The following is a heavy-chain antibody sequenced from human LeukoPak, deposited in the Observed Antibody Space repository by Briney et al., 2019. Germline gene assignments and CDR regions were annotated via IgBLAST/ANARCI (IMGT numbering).Heavy chain of an antibody. Sequence: SETLSLTCAVYGGSFSGYYWSWIRQPPGKGLEWIGEINHSGSTNYNPSLKSRVTISVDTSKNQFSLKLSSVTAADTAVYYCAICSIAVAGQFDYWGQGTLVTVSS. CDR3: AICSIAVAGQFDY. J-gene: IGHJ4*02. CDR2: INHSGST. CDR1: GGSFSGYY. D-gene: IGHD6-19*01. V-gene: IGHV4-34*01.